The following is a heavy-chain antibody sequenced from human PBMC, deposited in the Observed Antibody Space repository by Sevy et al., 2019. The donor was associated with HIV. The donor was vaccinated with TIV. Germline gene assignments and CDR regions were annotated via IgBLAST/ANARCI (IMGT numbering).Heavy chain of an antibody. CDR3: ARSRYCGGDCYFDY. CDR1: GFTVSSNY. Sequence: GGSLRLSFAASGFTVSSNYMSWVRQAPGKGLEWVSVIYSGGSTYYADSVKGRFTISSDNSKNTLYLQMNSLGAEDTAVYYCARSRYCGGDCYFDYWGQGTLVTVSS. CDR2: IYSGGST. D-gene: IGHD2-21*02. J-gene: IGHJ4*02. V-gene: IGHV3-53*01.